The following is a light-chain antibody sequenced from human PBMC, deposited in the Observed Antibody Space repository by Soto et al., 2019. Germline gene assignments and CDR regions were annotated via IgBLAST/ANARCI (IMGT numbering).Light chain of an antibody. CDR2: DTS. J-gene: IGKJ5*01. V-gene: IGKV3D-11*01. CDR1: QGIGDT. Sequence: EIVMTQSPATLTVSPGEGATLSCRASQGIGDTLAWYQQKPGQTPRLLIYDTSIRATGVPDRFSGGGSGTDFTLTISSLEPEDFAVYYCQQRSNPTFGQGTRLEI. CDR3: QQRSNPT.